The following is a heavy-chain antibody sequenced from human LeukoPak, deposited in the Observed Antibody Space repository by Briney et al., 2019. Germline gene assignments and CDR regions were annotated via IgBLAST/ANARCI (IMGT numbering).Heavy chain of an antibody. J-gene: IGHJ4*02. V-gene: IGHV4-34*01. D-gene: IGHD4-17*01. CDR3: ARSSHPYGENDY. CDR2: INHGGST. Sequence: SETLSLTCAVYGGSFSGYYWSWIRQPPGKGLEWIGEINHGGSTNYNPSLKSRVTISVDTSKNQFSLKLSSVTAADTAVYYCARSSHPYGENDYWGQGTLVTVSS. CDR1: GGSFSGYY.